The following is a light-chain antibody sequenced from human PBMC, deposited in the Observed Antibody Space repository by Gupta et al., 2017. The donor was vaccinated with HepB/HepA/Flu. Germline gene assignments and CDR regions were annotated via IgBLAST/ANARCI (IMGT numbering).Light chain of an antibody. J-gene: IGLJ2*01. CDR3: QTWGTGSHVV. Sequence: QLVLTQSPSASASLGASVKLACTLSSGHTNYAIAWHQQQPEKGPRYLMKVNSDGTHIKEDGIPDRFSGSSSGAERYLTISSLQAEDEADYYCQTWGTGSHVVFGGGINLTVL. V-gene: IGLV4-69*01. CDR1: SGHTNYA. CDR2: VNSDGTH.